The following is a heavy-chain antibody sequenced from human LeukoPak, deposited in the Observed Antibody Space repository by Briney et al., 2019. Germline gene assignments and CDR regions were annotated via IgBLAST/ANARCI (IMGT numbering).Heavy chain of an antibody. Sequence: ASVKLSCKASGYTFTNYDTNWVRQATGQGLEWMGWMNPNSGNTGYAQKFQGTVTINRNTSISTAYMELSSLRSEDTAVYYCARCATPRIACYDFWGQGTLVTVSS. D-gene: IGHD2-2*01. J-gene: IGHJ4*02. CDR2: MNPNSGNT. V-gene: IGHV1-8*02. CDR3: ARCATPRIACYDF. CDR1: GYTFTNYD.